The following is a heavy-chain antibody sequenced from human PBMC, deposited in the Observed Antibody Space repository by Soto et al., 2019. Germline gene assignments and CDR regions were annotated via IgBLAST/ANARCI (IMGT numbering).Heavy chain of an antibody. Sequence: GGSLRLSCAVSGFTVSSNSITWVRQAPGQGLEWVSVLHSDVSTYYVDSVKGRFVISRDNSKNTVYLQMNSLRAEDTAIYYCAREIGGSWYNWFDPWGQGTLVTVSS. CDR2: LHSDVST. CDR1: GFTVSSNS. D-gene: IGHD2-15*01. CDR3: AREIGGSWYNWFDP. V-gene: IGHV3-53*01. J-gene: IGHJ5*02.